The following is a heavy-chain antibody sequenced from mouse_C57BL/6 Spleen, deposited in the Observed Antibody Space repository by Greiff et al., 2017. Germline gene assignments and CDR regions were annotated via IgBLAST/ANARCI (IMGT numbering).Heavy chain of an antibody. J-gene: IGHJ2*01. CDR1: GYSITSGYY. CDR3: ARVTTVVAHFDY. Sequence: EVHLVESGPGLVKPSQSLSLTCSVTGYSITSGYYWNWIRQFPGNKLEWMGYISYDGSNNYNPSLKNRISITRDTSKNQFFLKLNSVTTEDTATYYCARVTTVVAHFDYWGQGTTLTVSS. CDR2: ISYDGSN. V-gene: IGHV3-6*01. D-gene: IGHD1-1*01.